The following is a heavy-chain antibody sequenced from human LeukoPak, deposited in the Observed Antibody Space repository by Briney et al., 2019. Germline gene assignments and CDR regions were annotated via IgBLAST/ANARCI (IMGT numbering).Heavy chain of an antibody. J-gene: IGHJ4*02. D-gene: IGHD5-24*01. CDR1: GYSISSGYY. V-gene: IGHV4-38-2*01. Sequence: PSETLSLTCAVSGYSISSGYYWGWIRQPPGKGLEWIGSIYHSGSTYYNPSLKSRVTISVDTSKNQFSLKLSSVTAADTAVYYCAGHWPVEMATPFDYWGQGTLVTVSS. CDR3: AGHWPVEMATPFDY. CDR2: IYHSGST.